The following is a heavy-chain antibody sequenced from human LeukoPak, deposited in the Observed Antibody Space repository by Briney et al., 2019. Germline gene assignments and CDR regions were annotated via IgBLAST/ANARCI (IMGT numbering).Heavy chain of an antibody. CDR3: AKHFCTGLDCSLFDS. Sequence: GSLRLSCAASGFTMSHYGVSWVRQAPGKGLEWISGIRSAVETTHYADSVKGRFIISRDNSKNALSLRLNSLRPEDTALYYCAKHFCTGLDCSLFDSWGQGTLVTVSS. V-gene: IGHV3-23*01. CDR2: IRSAVETT. J-gene: IGHJ4*02. D-gene: IGHD3/OR15-3a*01. CDR1: GFTMSHYG.